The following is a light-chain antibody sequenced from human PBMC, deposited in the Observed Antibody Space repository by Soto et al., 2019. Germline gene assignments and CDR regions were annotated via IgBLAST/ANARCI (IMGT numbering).Light chain of an antibody. CDR1: QSVASAY. J-gene: IGKJ1*01. CDR3: QQYQSSRWT. Sequence: EIVLTQSPGTLSLSPGERATLSCRASQSVASAYFAWYQHTHGQAPRLLIYGASSRATGVPDRFSGSGSGTDFTLTISSLEPEDFAVYYCQQYQSSRWTFGHGSKVEAK. V-gene: IGKV3-20*01. CDR2: GAS.